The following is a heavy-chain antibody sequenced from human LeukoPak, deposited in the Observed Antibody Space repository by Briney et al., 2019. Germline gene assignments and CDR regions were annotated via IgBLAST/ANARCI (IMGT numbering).Heavy chain of an antibody. CDR2: MKEDGSAT. J-gene: IGHJ4*02. Sequence: GGSLRLSCAASGFTFSNAWMSWVRQAPGKGLEWVAKMKEDGSATYYVDSVKGRFTISRDNAKRSLWLQMSSLKVEDTAVYYCARGGASHFESWGQGTLVTVST. CDR1: GFTFSNAW. D-gene: IGHD3-16*01. CDR3: ARGGASHFES. V-gene: IGHV3-7*04.